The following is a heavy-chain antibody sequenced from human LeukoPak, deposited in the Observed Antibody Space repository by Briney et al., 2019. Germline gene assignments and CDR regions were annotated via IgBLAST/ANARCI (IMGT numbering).Heavy chain of an antibody. V-gene: IGHV4-34*01. CDR3: ARKVSNHRSIAARGAFDI. D-gene: IGHD6-6*01. J-gene: IGHJ3*02. CDR1: GGSFSGYY. CDR2: INHSGST. Sequence: PSETLSLTCAVYGGSFSGYYWGWIRQPPGKGLEWIGEINHSGSTNYNPSLKSRVTMSVDTSKNQFSLKLSSVTAADTAVYYCARKVSNHRSIAARGAFDIWGQGTMVTVSS.